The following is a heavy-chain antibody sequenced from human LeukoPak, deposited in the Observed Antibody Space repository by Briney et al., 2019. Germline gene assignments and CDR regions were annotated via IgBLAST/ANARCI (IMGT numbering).Heavy chain of an antibody. CDR1: GGSFSSSSYY. D-gene: IGHD6-19*01. J-gene: IGHJ4*02. CDR2: IYYSGTT. Sequence: SETLSLTCTVSGGSFSSSSYYWGRIRQPPGKGLEWIGSIYYSGTTYYNPSLKSRVTISIDTSNNQFSLRLSSVTAADTAVYYCARQSRRGTSAYTSGWLDYWGQGSLVTVSS. CDR3: ARQSRRGTSAYTSGWLDY. V-gene: IGHV4-39*01.